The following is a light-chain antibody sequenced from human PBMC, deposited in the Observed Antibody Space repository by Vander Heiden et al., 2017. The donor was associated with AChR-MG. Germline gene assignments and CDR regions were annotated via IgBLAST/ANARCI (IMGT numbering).Light chain of an antibody. V-gene: IGKV2-30*01. CDR3: RQGTHWPQT. J-gene: IGKJ1*01. Sequence: DVVMTQSPLSLPVTLGQPASISCRSSQSLVYSDGNIYLSWFQQRPGQSPRRLIYKVSNRDSGVPDRFSGSGSGTDFTLKISRVEAEDVGVYYCRQGTHWPQTFGQGTKVEIK. CDR1: QSLVYSDGNIY. CDR2: KVS.